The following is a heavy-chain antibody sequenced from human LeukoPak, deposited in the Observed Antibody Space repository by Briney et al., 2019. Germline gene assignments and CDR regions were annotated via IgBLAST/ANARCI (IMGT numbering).Heavy chain of an antibody. CDR1: GYTFTDYY. J-gene: IGHJ4*02. CDR2: INPNSGGT. D-gene: IGHD3-10*01. CDR3: ARSKGPGYGSGSYYIN. V-gene: IGHV1-2*02. Sequence: ASVKVSCKASGYTFTDYYIHWVRQAPGQGLEWMGWINPNSGGTDSAQKFQGRVTMTRDTSISTAYMELSRLRSDDTAVYYCARSKGPGYGSGSYYINWGQGTLVTVSS.